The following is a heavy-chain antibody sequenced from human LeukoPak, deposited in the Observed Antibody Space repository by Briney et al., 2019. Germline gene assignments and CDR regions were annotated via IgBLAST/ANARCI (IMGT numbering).Heavy chain of an antibody. CDR2: IYYSGST. D-gene: IGHD3-10*01. CDR1: GGSISSSSYY. J-gene: IGHJ6*02. Sequence: SETLSLTCTVSGGSISSSSYYWGWIRQPPGKGLEWIGSIYYSGSTYYNPSLKSRVTISVDTSKNQFSLKLSSVTAADTAVYYCARNYYGSGSYSFYYYGMDVWGQGTTVTVSS. CDR3: ARNYYGSGSYSFYYYGMDV. V-gene: IGHV4-39*07.